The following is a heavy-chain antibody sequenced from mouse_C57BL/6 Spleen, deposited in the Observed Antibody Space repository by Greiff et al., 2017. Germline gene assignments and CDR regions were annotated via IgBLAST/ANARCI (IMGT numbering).Heavy chain of an antibody. Sequence: EVQLQESGGDLVKPGGSLKLSCAASGFTFSSYGMSWVRQTPDKRLEWVATISSGGSYTYYPDSVKGRFTISRDNAKNTLYLQMSSLKSEDTAMYYCARQNSLDYWGQGTTLTVSS. CDR2: ISSGGSYT. J-gene: IGHJ2*01. CDR1: GFTFSSYG. V-gene: IGHV5-6*01. CDR3: ARQNSLDY.